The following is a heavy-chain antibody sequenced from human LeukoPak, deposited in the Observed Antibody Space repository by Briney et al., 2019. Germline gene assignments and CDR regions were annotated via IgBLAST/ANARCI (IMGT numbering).Heavy chain of an antibody. D-gene: IGHD3-9*01. V-gene: IGHV1-69*01. Sequence: SSVPVSLQASLCTLRNYPISWVRPAPGRGLEWMGGIIPIFGTANYAQKFQGRVTITADESTRTAYMELSSLRSEDTAVYFCARGLRGPHYDILTGLDYWGQGTLVTVSS. CDR1: LCTLRNYP. CDR2: IIPIFGTA. J-gene: IGHJ4*02. CDR3: ARGLRGPHYDILTGLDY.